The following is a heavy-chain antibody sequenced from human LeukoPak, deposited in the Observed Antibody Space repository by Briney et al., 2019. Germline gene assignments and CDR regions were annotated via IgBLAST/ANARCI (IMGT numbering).Heavy chain of an antibody. CDR1: GGSISSYY. Sequence: SETLSLTCTVSGGSISSYYWSWIRQPPGKGLEWIGYIYYSGSTNYNPSLKSRVTISVDTSKNQFSLKLSSVTAADTAVYYCARAAMGGSYLLDYWGQGTLVTVSS. D-gene: IGHD1-26*01. V-gene: IGHV4-59*01. CDR3: ARAAMGGSYLLDY. CDR2: IYYSGST. J-gene: IGHJ4*02.